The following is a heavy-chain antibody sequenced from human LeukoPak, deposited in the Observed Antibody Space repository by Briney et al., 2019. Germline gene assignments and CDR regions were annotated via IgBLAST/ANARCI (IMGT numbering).Heavy chain of an antibody. Sequence: HTGGSLRLSCAASGFTFSDLWMHWVRQAPGRGLVWVSRVKGDGISTLYADSVEGRFTISRDNARNTLYLQMNSLRADDTALYYCATGPYNAFEMWGQGTMVTVSS. CDR3: ATGPYNAFEM. CDR2: VKGDGIST. V-gene: IGHV3-74*01. CDR1: GFTFSDLW. J-gene: IGHJ3*02. D-gene: IGHD2-2*02.